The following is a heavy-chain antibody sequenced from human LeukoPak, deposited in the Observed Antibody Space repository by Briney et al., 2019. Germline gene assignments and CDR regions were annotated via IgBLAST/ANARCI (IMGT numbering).Heavy chain of an antibody. D-gene: IGHD5-24*01. J-gene: IGHJ5*02. Sequence: ASVKVSCKASGYTFTSYDINWVRQATGQGLEWMGWMNPNSGNTGYAQKFQGRVTMTRNTSISTAYMELSSLRSEDTAVYYCARDNGIWDGYNCWFDPWGQGTLVTVSS. CDR3: ARDNGIWDGYNCWFDP. CDR1: GYTFTSYD. V-gene: IGHV1-8*01. CDR2: MNPNSGNT.